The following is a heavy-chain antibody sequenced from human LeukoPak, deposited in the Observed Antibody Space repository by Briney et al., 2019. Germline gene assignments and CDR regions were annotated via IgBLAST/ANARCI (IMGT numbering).Heavy chain of an antibody. CDR3: ARRYRVQQQLVQDELSYYYYYMDV. CDR1: GYTFTGYY. D-gene: IGHD6-13*01. Sequence: ASVKVSCKASGYTFTGYYMHWVRQAPGQGLEWMGWISAYNGNTNYAQKLQGRVTMTTDTSTSTAYMELRSLRSDDTAVYYCARRYRVQQQLVQDELSYYYYYMDVWGKGTTVTVSS. V-gene: IGHV1-18*04. CDR2: ISAYNGNT. J-gene: IGHJ6*03.